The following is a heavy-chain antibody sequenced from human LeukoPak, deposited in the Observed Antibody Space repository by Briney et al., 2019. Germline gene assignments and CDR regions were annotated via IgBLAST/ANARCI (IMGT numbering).Heavy chain of an antibody. Sequence: GGSLRLSCAASGFSFSGYYMSWIRQAPGKGLEWVSYISSSSSYTNYADSVKGRFTISRDDAKNSLFLQMSSLGTDDTAVYYCAKDHSYYFDYWGQGTLVTVSS. D-gene: IGHD2-21*01. CDR3: AKDHSYYFDY. J-gene: IGHJ4*02. CDR2: ISSSSSYT. CDR1: GFSFSGYY. V-gene: IGHV3-11*05.